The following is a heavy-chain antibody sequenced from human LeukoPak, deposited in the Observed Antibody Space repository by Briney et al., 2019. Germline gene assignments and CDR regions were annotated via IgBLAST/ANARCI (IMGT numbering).Heavy chain of an antibody. Sequence: KPSETLSLTCTVSGGSISSNVYYWDWIRQPPGKGLEWIGSIYYSGSTYYNPSLKSQVAISVDTSKNQFSLKLSSVTAADTAVYSCATADHSSGYYQSDYWGQGTLVTVSS. CDR3: ATADHSSGYYQSDY. D-gene: IGHD3-22*01. CDR2: IYYSGST. J-gene: IGHJ4*02. CDR1: GGSISSNVYY. V-gene: IGHV4-39*01.